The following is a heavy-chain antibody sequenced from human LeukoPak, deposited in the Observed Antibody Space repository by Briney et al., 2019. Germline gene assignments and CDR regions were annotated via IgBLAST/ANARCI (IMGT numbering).Heavy chain of an antibody. J-gene: IGHJ3*02. CDR2: INSDGSST. V-gene: IGHV3-74*01. CDR1: GFTFSSYW. D-gene: IGHD6-13*01. Sequence: PGGSLRLSCAASGFTFSSYWMHWVRQAPGRGLVWVSRINSDGSSTSYADSVKGRFTISRDNAKNTLYLQMNSLRAEDTAVYYCAREESSWSTNDAFDIWGQGTMVTVSS. CDR3: AREESSWSTNDAFDI.